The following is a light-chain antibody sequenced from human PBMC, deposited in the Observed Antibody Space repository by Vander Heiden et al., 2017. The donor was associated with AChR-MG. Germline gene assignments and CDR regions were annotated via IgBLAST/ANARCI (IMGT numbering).Light chain of an antibody. CDR3: QQYGGSPLT. CDR1: KSVSSSY. J-gene: IGKJ4*01. Sequence: ETVLMTSPRALLSFSAERPTLSCWAAKSVSSSYLAWYQQKPGQAPRLLIYGASSRATGIPDRFSGSGSGTDFTLTISSLEPEDFAVYYCQQYGGSPLTFGGGTKVEIK. CDR2: GAS. V-gene: IGKV3-20*01.